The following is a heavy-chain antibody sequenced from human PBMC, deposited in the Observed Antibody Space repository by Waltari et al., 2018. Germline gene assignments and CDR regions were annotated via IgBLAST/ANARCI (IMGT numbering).Heavy chain of an antibody. D-gene: IGHD2-15*01. V-gene: IGHV4-59*11. CDR3: AGGTVVAAFDI. CDR2: SYYSGST. CDR1: GGSISSHY. J-gene: IGHJ3*02. Sequence: QVQLQESGPGLVKPSETLSLTCTVSGGSISSHYWSWIRQPPGKGLEWIGYSYYSGSTNYNPSLKSRVTISVDTSKNQFSLKLSSVTAADTAVYYCAGGTVVAAFDIWGQGTMVTVSS.